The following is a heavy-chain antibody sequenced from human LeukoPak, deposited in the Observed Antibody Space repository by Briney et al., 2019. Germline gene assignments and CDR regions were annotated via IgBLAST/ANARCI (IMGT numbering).Heavy chain of an antibody. CDR1: GFTFSSYS. V-gene: IGHV3-21*01. CDR2: ISSSSSYI. CDR3: AIEVGIAARGEPTTGGY. J-gene: IGHJ4*02. Sequence: PGGSLRLSCAASGFTFSSYSMNWVRQAPGKGLEWVSSISSSSSYIYYADSVKGRFTISRDNAKNSLYLQMNSLRAEDTAVYYCAIEVGIAARGEPTTGGYWGQGTLVTVSS. D-gene: IGHD6-6*01.